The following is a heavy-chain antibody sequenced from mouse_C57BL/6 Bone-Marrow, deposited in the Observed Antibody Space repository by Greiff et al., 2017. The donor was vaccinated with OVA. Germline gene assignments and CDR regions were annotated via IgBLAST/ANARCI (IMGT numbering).Heavy chain of an antibody. J-gene: IGHJ2*01. CDR1: DFTFGSYA. CDR3: ARQDYGSSRRGFDY. D-gene: IGHD1-1*01. V-gene: IGHV5-6*01. CDR2: ISSGGSYT. Sequence: EVQGVESGGDLLKPGGSLKPSVPAPDFTFGSYALSWVRRTPDKRLEWVATISSGGSYTYYPDSVKGRFTISRDNAKNTLYLQMSSLKSEDTAMYYCARQDYGSSRRGFDYWGQGTTLTVSS.